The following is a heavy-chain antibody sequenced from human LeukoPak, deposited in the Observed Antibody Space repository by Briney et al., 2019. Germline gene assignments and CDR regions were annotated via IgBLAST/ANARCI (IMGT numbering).Heavy chain of an antibody. V-gene: IGHV4-59*01. D-gene: IGHD1-14*01. J-gene: IGHJ4*02. CDR3: ARGTYNYYFDY. CDR2: IYYSGST. CDR1: GGSISTYY. Sequence: SETLSLTCTVPGGSISTYYWSWIRQPPGKGLEWIGYIYYSGSTNYNPSLKSRVTISVDTSKNQFSLNLSSVTAADTAVYYCARGTYNYYFDYWGQRTLVTVSS.